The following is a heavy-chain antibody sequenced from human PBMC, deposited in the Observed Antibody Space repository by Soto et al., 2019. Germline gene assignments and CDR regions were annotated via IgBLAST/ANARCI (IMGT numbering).Heavy chain of an antibody. CDR3: ARGMDNNKVGW. D-gene: IGHD1-1*01. CDR1: GGSISSGGYS. V-gene: IGHV4-30-2*01. J-gene: IGHJ4*02. CDR2: IYHSGST. Sequence: PSETLSLTCAVSGGSISSGGYSWSWIRQPPGKGLEWIGYIYHSGSTYYNPSLKSRVTISVDRSKNQFSLKLSSVTAADTAVYFCARGMDNNKVGWWGQGTLVTVSS.